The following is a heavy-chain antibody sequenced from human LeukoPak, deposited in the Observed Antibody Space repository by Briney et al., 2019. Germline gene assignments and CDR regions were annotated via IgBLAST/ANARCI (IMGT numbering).Heavy chain of an antibody. CDR1: GYTFTSYG. CDR2: INPNSGGT. CDR3: ARDTDGIRFLEWLSPRALFDY. D-gene: IGHD3-3*01. V-gene: IGHV1-2*02. Sequence: GASVKVSCKASGYTFTSYGISWVRQAPGQGLEWMGWINPNSGGTNYAQKFQGRVTMTRDTSISTAYMELSRLRSDDTAVYYCARDTDGIRFLEWLSPRALFDYWGQGTLVTVSS. J-gene: IGHJ4*02.